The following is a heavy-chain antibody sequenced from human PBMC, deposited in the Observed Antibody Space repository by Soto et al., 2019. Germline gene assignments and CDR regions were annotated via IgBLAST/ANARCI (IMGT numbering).Heavy chain of an antibody. CDR1: AFAFSDYF. D-gene: IGHD5-18*01. CDR3: ATSFKNGYAPFDY. J-gene: IGHJ4*02. V-gene: IGHV3-11*01. CDR2: ISNTGSAL. Sequence: GGSLRLSCAASAFAFSDYFMSWIRQAPRKGLEWISYISNTGSALYYADSVKGRFHISRDNAKNSLHLQMNSLRVEDTAIYYCATSFKNGYAPFDYWGQGTLVTVSS.